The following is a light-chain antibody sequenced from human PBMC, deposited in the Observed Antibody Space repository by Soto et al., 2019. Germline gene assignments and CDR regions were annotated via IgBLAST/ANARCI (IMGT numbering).Light chain of an antibody. CDR2: EVS. CDR1: SSDVGSYNR. CDR3: SSYTSSSTYV. V-gene: IGLV2-18*02. Sequence: QSALTQPPSVSGSPGQSVTISCTGTSSDVGSYNRVSWYQQPPGTAPKLMIYEVSNRPSGVPDRFSGSKSGNTASLTISGLQAEDEADYYCSSYTSSSTYVFGTGTTVTVL. J-gene: IGLJ1*01.